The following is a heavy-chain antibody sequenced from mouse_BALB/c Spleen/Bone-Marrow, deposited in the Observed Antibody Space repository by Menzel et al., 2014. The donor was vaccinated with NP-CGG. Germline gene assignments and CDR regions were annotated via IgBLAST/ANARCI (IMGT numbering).Heavy chain of an antibody. Sequence: QVQLQQSGAELAKPGASVKMSCKASGYTFTNYWMHWVKQRPGQGLEWIGYIYPSTGYTEYNQKFKDKATLTSGKSSSXAYMQLSSLTSEDSAVYYCAGGRFAYWGQGTLVTVSA. CDR2: IYPSTGYT. CDR1: GYTFTNYW. V-gene: IGHV1-7*01. J-gene: IGHJ3*01. D-gene: IGHD1-1*02. CDR3: AGGRFAY.